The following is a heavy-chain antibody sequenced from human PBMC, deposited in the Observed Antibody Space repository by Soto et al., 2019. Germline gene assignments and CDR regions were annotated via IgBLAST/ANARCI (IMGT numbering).Heavy chain of an antibody. J-gene: IGHJ4*02. CDR2: FRTNADGGAT. D-gene: IGHD3-22*01. V-gene: IGHV3-15*01. CDR1: EFTFDEAW. Sequence: EVQLVESGGGLVKPGGSLRLSCTASEFTFDEAWMTWVRQTPGKGLEWVGRFRTNADGGATDYASPVKGRFTISREDSQNTLYLLMNSLKIEDTGVYYCTTGGSYYDGRGDDSSFDFWGQGTLVAVSS. CDR3: TTGGSYYDGRGDDSSFDF.